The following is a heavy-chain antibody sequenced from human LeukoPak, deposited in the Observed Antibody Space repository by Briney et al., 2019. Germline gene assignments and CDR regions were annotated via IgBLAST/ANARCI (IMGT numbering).Heavy chain of an antibody. CDR1: GYTFTSYY. J-gene: IGHJ4*02. D-gene: IGHD4-23*01. Sequence: ASVKVSCKASGYTFTSYYMHWVRQAPGQGLEWMGIINPSGGSTSYAQKFQGRVTMTRDTSTSTVYMELSSLRSEDTAVYYCARDPSGDGGNFNFDYWGQGTLVTVSS. CDR2: INPSGGST. CDR3: ARDPSGDGGNFNFDY. V-gene: IGHV1-46*01.